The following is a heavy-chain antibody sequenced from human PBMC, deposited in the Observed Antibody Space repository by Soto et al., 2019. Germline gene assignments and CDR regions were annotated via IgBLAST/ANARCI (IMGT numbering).Heavy chain of an antibody. D-gene: IGHD3-10*01. Sequence: SVKLSCKASGGTLSSYAISWVRQAPGQGLEWMGGIIPIFGTANYAQKFQGRVTITADESTSTAYMELSSLRSEDTAVYYCARAVAYYYGSGSRSWFDPWGQGTLVTVSS. V-gene: IGHV1-69*13. CDR2: IIPIFGTA. CDR3: ARAVAYYYGSGSRSWFDP. J-gene: IGHJ5*02. CDR1: GGTLSSYA.